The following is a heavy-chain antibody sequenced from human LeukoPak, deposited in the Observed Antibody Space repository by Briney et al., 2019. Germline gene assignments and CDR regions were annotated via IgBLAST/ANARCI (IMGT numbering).Heavy chain of an antibody. D-gene: IGHD3-22*01. J-gene: IGHJ4*02. Sequence: ASVKVSFTASGYTFTDSYMHWLRQAPGQGFEWMGWINPNTGGTKYAQRFQGRVTMTRDTSISTAYMELTRLRSDDTALYFCARVDSSGCWGQGTLVTVSS. CDR1: GYTFTDSY. CDR2: INPNTGGT. CDR3: ARVDSSGC. V-gene: IGHV1-2*02.